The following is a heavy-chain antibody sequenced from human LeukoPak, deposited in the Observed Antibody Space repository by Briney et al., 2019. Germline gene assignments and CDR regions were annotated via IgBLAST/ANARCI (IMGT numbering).Heavy chain of an antibody. Sequence: ASVKVSCKASGYTFTSYAMHWVRQAPGQRLEWMGWINAGNGNTKYSQKFQGRVTITRDTSASTAYMELSGLGSEDTAVYYCASSLGYCSSTSCPGVGYWGQGTLVTVSS. CDR3: ASSLGYCSSTSCPGVGY. J-gene: IGHJ4*02. D-gene: IGHD2-2*01. CDR1: GYTFTSYA. V-gene: IGHV1-3*01. CDR2: INAGNGNT.